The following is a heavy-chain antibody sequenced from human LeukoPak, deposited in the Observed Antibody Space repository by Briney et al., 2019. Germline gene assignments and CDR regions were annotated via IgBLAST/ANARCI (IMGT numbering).Heavy chain of an antibody. J-gene: IGHJ5*02. CDR1: GYTFTSYD. Sequence: ASVKVSCKASGYTFTSYDINWVRQATGQGLEWMGWMNPNSGNTGYAQKFQGGVTMTRNTSISTAYMELSSLRSEDTAVYYCARGRRRWYSSGWNNWLDPWGQGTLVTVSS. D-gene: IGHD6-19*01. CDR3: ARGRRRWYSSGWNNWLDP. V-gene: IGHV1-8*01. CDR2: MNPNSGNT.